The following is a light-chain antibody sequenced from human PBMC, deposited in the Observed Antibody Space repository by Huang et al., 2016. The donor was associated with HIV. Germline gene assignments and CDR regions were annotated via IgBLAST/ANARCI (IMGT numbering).Light chain of an antibody. CDR3: QQFGSSPPYS. V-gene: IGKV3-20*01. J-gene: IGKJ2*03. Sequence: EILLTQSPDTLSLSPGEGATLSCRASQSVNNNYLAWYQQKPGQAPRLLIYRASTRATGIPDRFSGSGSGTDFTLTISRLEPDDFAVYYCQQFGSSPPYSFGQGTKLEIK. CDR1: QSVNNNY. CDR2: RAS.